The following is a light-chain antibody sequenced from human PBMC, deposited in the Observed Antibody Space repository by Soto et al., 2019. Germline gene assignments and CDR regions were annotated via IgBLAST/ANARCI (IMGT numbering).Light chain of an antibody. CDR2: GAS. CDR3: QQNGKSPRT. CDR1: QGIFYN. V-gene: IGKV3-20*01. Sequence: QCRATLCLYPGERDTLSCRASQGIFYNLAWFQQRPGQAPRLLIYGASSRPTGIPDRFSGSGSATDFTLTISSLEPEDCAVYYCQQNGKSPRTFGQGTKVDIK. J-gene: IGKJ1*01.